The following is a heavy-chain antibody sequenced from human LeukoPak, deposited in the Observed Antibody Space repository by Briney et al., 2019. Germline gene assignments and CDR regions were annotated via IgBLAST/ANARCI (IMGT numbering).Heavy chain of an antibody. V-gene: IGHV3-30*18. Sequence: GGSLRLSCAASGFTFSSYGMHWVRQAPGKGLEWVAVISYDGSNKYYADSVKGRFTISRDNSKNTLYLQMNSLRAEDTAVYYCAKDLGRGVIYDAFDIWGQGTLVTVSS. CDR3: AKDLGRGVIYDAFDI. CDR2: ISYDGSNK. D-gene: IGHD3-10*01. CDR1: GFTFSSYG. J-gene: IGHJ3*02.